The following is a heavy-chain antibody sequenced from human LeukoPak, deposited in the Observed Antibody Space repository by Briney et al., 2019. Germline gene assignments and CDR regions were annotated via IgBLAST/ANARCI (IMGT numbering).Heavy chain of an antibody. CDR1: GFTFSSYG. CDR2: ISYDGSNK. J-gene: IGHJ4*02. Sequence: PGGSLRLSCAASGFTFSSYGMHWVRQAPGKGLEWVAVISYDGSNKYYADSVKGRFTISRDNSKNTLYLQMNSLRAEDTDVYYCATHKYYDFWSGYYPEYYFDYWGQGTLVTVSS. CDR3: ATHKYYDFWSGYYPEYYFDY. V-gene: IGHV3-30*03. D-gene: IGHD3-3*01.